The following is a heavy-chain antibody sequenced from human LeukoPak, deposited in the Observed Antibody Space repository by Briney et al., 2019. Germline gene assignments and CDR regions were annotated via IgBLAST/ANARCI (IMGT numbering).Heavy chain of an antibody. CDR2: ISYDGSNK. V-gene: IGHV3-30-3*01. CDR3: AREPEHDYGDY. J-gene: IGHJ4*02. Sequence: QSGGSLRLSCAASGFTFSSYAMNWVRQAPGKGLEWVAVISYDGSNKYYADSVKGRFTISRDNSKNTLYLQMSSLRAEDTAVYYCAREPEHDYGDYWGQGTLVTVSS. CDR1: GFTFSSYA. D-gene: IGHD1/OR15-1a*01.